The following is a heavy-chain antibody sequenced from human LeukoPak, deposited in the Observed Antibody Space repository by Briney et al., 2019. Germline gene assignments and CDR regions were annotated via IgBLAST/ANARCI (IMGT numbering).Heavy chain of an antibody. Sequence: ASVKVSCKVSGNTFTRYGITWVRQAPGQGLEWMGWINAYNGNTSYVENLQGRVTMTADTSTSTAYLELRSLRSDDTAVYYCASSGTITRAFDIWGQGTMVTVSS. CDR3: ASSGTITRAFDI. D-gene: IGHD4-11*01. CDR2: INAYNGNT. J-gene: IGHJ3*02. CDR1: GNTFTRYG. V-gene: IGHV1-18*01.